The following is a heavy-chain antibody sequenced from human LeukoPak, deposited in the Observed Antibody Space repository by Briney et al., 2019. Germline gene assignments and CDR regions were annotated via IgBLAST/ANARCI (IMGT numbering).Heavy chain of an antibody. J-gene: IGHJ4*02. CDR1: GFTFSTYT. CDR3: ARVAAGAHLDY. CDR2: ISSSSSYI. V-gene: IGHV3-21*01. Sequence: PGGSLRLSCAASGFTFSTYTMNWVRQAPGRGLEWVSSISSSSSYIYNADSVKGRFTISRDNAKNSLYLQVSSLRAEDTAVYYCARVAAGAHLDYWGQGALVTVSS. D-gene: IGHD1-26*01.